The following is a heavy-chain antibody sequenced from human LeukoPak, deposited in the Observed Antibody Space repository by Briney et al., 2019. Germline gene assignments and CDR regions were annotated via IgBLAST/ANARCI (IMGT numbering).Heavy chain of an antibody. V-gene: IGHV3-11*05. CDR2: ISSSSSST. CDR1: GFTSSDYY. D-gene: IGHD2-2*01. J-gene: IGHJ4*02. CDR3: ARDQYCRSPGCQGSGYFDY. Sequence: GGSLRLSCAASGFTSSDYYMSWIRLAPGKGLEWVSYISSSSSSTNYADSVKGRFTISRDNAKNSLYLQMNSLRAEDTAVYYCARDQYCRSPGCQGSGYFDYWGQGTLVTVSS.